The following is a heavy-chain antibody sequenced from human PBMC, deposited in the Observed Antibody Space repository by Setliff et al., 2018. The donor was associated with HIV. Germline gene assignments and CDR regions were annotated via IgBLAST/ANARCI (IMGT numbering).Heavy chain of an antibody. J-gene: IGHJ4*02. CDR3: ARGRWLQSFDY. V-gene: IGHV1-69*13. CDR2: IIPMFETA. CDR1: GGSFSSYA. D-gene: IGHD5-12*01. Sequence: GASVKVSCKASGGSFSSYAISWVRQAPGQGLEWVGGIIPMFETAKYAQKLEGRVTLSADESTSTAYMQLNSLTSEDTAVYYCARGRWLQSFDYWGQGTLVTVSS.